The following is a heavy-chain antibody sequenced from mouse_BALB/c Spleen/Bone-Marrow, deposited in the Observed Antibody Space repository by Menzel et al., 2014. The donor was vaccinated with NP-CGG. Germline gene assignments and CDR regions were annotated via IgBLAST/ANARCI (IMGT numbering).Heavy chain of an antibody. CDR2: IYPGDGDT. J-gene: IGHJ2*01. V-gene: IGHV1-80*01. Sequence: VQLQQSGAELVRPGSSVKISCKSSGYVFSTYWINWVQQRPGQGLEWIGQIYPGDGDTDFNGKFKDKATLTADESSNTANMQLSSLTSEDSAGYFCARGGISVDYWGQGTTLTVSS. CDR1: GYVFSTYW. CDR3: ARGGISVDY.